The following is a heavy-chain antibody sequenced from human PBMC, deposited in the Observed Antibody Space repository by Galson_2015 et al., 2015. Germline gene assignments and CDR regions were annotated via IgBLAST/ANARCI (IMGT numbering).Heavy chain of an antibody. Sequence: SLRLSCAASGFTFSSYGMHWVRQAPGKGLEWVALISYDGSKKYYADSVKGRFTISRDNSKNTLYLQMNSLRPEDTAVYYSARDPGLSAELDFDYWGQGTLVTVSS. CDR1: GFTFSSYG. CDR3: ARDPGLSAELDFDY. V-gene: IGHV3-30*03. CDR2: ISYDGSKK. J-gene: IGHJ4*02. D-gene: IGHD1-7*01.